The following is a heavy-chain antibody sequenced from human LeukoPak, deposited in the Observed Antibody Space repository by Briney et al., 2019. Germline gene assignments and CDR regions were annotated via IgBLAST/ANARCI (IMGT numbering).Heavy chain of an antibody. V-gene: IGHV1-69*01. Sequence: SVKVSCKASGGTFSSYAISWVRQAPGQGLEWMGGIIPIFGTANYAQKFQGRVTITADESTSTAYMELSSLRSEDTAVYYCARDRGAVAGLFDYWAREPWSPSPQ. CDR2: IIPIFGTA. CDR1: GGTFSSYA. CDR3: ARDRGAVAGLFDY. D-gene: IGHD6-19*01. J-gene: IGHJ4*02.